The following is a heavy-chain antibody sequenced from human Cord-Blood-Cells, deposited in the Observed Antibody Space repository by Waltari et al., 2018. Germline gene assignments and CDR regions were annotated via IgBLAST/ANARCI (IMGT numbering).Heavy chain of an antibody. J-gene: IGHJ3*02. CDR3: ARVIYWGMRAFDI. Sequence: EVQLVESGGGLVQPGGSLRSSCAASGFTLSTFWMRWVLQAPGKGLEWVTNIKQDGSEKYDVDSVKGRFTISRDNAKNSLYLQMNSLRAEDTAVYYCARVIYWGMRAFDIWGQGTMVTVSS. D-gene: IGHD3-16*01. CDR2: IKQDGSEK. CDR1: GFTLSTFW. V-gene: IGHV3-7*01.